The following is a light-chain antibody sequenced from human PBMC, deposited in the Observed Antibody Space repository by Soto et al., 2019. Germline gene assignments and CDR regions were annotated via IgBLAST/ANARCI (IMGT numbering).Light chain of an antibody. J-gene: IGKJ1*01. Sequence: DIQMTQSPSTLSASVGDRVTITCRASRDINIWLAWYQQKPGKAPKVLIFHASRLEHGVPARFSGGGSGTEFTLTINNLQPDDSATYYCQQYNSYSPRWTFGQGTKVEIK. CDR2: HAS. CDR1: RDINIW. V-gene: IGKV1-5*01. CDR3: QQYNSYSPRWT.